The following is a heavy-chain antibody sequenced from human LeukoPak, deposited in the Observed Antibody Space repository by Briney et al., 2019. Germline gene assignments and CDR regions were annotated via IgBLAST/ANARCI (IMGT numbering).Heavy chain of an antibody. CDR1: GGSFSGYY. CDR3: ARGRIAVAGTLVDY. J-gene: IGHJ4*02. V-gene: IGHV4-34*01. CDR2: INHSGST. Sequence: SETLSLTCAVYGGSFSGYYWSWIRQPPGKGLEWIGEINHSGSTNYNPSLESRVTISVDTSKNQFSLKLSSVTAADTAVYYCARGRIAVAGTLVDYWGQGTLVTVSS. D-gene: IGHD6-19*01.